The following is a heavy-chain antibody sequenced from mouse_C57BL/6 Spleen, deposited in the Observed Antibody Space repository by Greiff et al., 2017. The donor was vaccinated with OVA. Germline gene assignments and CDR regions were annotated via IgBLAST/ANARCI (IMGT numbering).Heavy chain of an antibody. D-gene: IGHD3-3*01. CDR1: GFTFSSYA. CDR2: ISDGGSYT. J-gene: IGHJ1*03. V-gene: IGHV5-4*01. Sequence: EVQVVESGGGLVKPGGSLKLSCAASGFTFSSYAMSWVRQTPEKRLEWVATISDGGSYTYYPDNVKGRFTISRDNAKNNLYLQMSHLKSEDTAMYYCARGGGTWYFDVWGTGTTVTVSS. CDR3: ARGGGTWYFDV.